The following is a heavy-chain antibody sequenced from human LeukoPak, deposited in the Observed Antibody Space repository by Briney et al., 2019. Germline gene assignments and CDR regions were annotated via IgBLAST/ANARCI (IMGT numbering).Heavy chain of an antibody. CDR2: IYYSGST. J-gene: IGHJ3*02. V-gene: IGHV4-59*08. CDR1: GGSISSYY. Sequence: PSETLSLTCTVSGGSISSYYWSWIRQPPGEGLEWIGYIYYSGSTNYNPSLKSRVTISVDTSKNQFSLKLSSVTAADTAVYYCARTQNGYDSSGYYYVDAFDIWGQGTMVTVSS. CDR3: ARTQNGYDSSGYYYVDAFDI. D-gene: IGHD3-22*01.